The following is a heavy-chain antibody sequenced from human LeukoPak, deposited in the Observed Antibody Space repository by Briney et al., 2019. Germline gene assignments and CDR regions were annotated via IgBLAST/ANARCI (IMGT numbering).Heavy chain of an antibody. D-gene: IGHD6-13*01. J-gene: IGHJ4*02. Sequence: PGGSLRLSYAASGFTFSSYSMNWVRQAPGKGLEWVSSISSSSSYIYYADSVKGRFTISRDNAKNSLHLQMNSLRAEDTAVYYCARALPSYSSSWYGGFSVGGFDYWGQGTLVTVSS. V-gene: IGHV3-21*01. CDR2: ISSSSSYI. CDR1: GFTFSSYS. CDR3: ARALPSYSSSWYGGFSVGGFDY.